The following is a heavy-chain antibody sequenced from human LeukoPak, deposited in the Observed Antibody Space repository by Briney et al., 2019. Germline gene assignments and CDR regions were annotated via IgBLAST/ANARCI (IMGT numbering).Heavy chain of an antibody. D-gene: IGHD1-26*01. J-gene: IGHJ4*02. CDR1: GYTFSGYF. CDR2: IYPNSGGT. V-gene: IGHV1-2*02. CDR3: VRFSGSSNFDY. Sequence: GASVKVSCRASGYTFSGYFMHWVRQAPGQGLEWMGWIYPNSGGTKYAQKFQGRVTMTRDTSISTIYMELSSLRSDDTAVYYCVRFSGSSNFDYWGQGTLVTVPS.